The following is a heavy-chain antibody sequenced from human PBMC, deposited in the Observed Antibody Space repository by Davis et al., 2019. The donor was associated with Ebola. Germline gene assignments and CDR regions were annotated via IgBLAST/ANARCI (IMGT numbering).Heavy chain of an antibody. CDR2: IKQDGSEK. Sequence: PGGSLRLSCAASGFTFSSYSMNWVRQAPGKGLEWVASIKQDGSEKYYVDSVKGRFTISRDNAKNSLYLQMNSLSAEDTAVYYCLYGMDVWGQGTTVTVSS. J-gene: IGHJ6*02. CDR3: LYGMDV. V-gene: IGHV3-7*01. CDR1: GFTFSSYS.